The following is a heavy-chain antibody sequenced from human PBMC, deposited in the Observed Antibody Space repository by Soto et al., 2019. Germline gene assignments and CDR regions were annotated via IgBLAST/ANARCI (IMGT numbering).Heavy chain of an antibody. D-gene: IGHD2-2*01. CDR2: VYWDDSK. Sequence: QITLNESGPTLVKPTQTLTLTCTFSGFSLSTRDVGVGWIRQPPGEALEWLGVVYWDDSKTYSPSLESRLNIMKDTSKNQVVLRMTKMEHVDTATYSCAHCRGGVASFWGQGTLVTVSS. V-gene: IGHV2-5*02. CDR3: AHCRGGVASF. J-gene: IGHJ4*02. CDR1: GFSLSTRDVG.